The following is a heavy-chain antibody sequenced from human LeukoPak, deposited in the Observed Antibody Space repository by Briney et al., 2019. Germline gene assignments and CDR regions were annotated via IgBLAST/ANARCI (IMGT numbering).Heavy chain of an antibody. Sequence: SETLSLTCTVSGGSISSGGYYWSWIRQHPGKGLEWIGYIYYSGSTYYNPSLKSRVTISVDTSKNQFSLKLSSVTAADTAVYYCARVLGIFPYFDYWGQGTLVTVSS. V-gene: IGHV4-31*03. CDR2: IYYSGST. J-gene: IGHJ4*02. CDR3: ARVLGIFPYFDY. CDR1: GGSISSGGYY. D-gene: IGHD3-16*01.